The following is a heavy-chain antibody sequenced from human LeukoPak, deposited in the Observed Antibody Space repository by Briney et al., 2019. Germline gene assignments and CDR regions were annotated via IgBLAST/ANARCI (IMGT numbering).Heavy chain of an antibody. CDR3: AHKLRNYYDASGSQFDY. D-gene: IGHD3-22*01. CDR1: GFSLSTSGGG. V-gene: IGHV2-5*02. Sequence: SGPTLVKPTQTLTLTCTFSGFSLSTSGGGVGWIRQPPGKALEWLALIFWDDDKRYSPSLKSRLTITKDTYKNQVVLTVTNMDPVDTATYYCAHKLRNYYDASGSQFDYWGQGTLVTVSS. J-gene: IGHJ4*02. CDR2: IFWDDDK.